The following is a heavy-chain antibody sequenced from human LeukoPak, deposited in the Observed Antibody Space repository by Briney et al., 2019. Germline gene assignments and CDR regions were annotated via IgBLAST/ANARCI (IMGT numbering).Heavy chain of an antibody. Sequence: ASVKVSCKASGYTFTGYYMHWVRQAPGQGLEWMGWFNPNSGGTNYAQKFQGRVTMTRDTSISTAYMELSRLRSDDTAVYYCARDRRMVAATPFDYWGQGTLVTVSS. CDR2: FNPNSGGT. D-gene: IGHD2-15*01. J-gene: IGHJ4*02. CDR3: ARDRRMVAATPFDY. V-gene: IGHV1-2*02. CDR1: GYTFTGYY.